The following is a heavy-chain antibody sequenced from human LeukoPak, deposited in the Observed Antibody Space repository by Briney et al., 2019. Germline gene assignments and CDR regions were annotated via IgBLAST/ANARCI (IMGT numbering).Heavy chain of an antibody. D-gene: IGHD2-21*02. CDR3: ARSWVETSFFDF. Sequence: SQTLSLTCTVSGDSMNSGGHYWTWIRQHPGKGLEWIGHIHYGGFTDYNPSLKTRCVISVAPSKNVFSLDLTSVTAADTAVYFCARSWVETSFFDFWGQGVQVIVSS. CDR1: GDSMNSGGHY. CDR2: IHYGGFT. J-gene: IGHJ4*02. V-gene: IGHV4-31*03.